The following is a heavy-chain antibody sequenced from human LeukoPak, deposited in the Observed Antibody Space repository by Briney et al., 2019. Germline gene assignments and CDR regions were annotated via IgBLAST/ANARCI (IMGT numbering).Heavy chain of an antibody. V-gene: IGHV3-43*02. CDR1: GFTFDDYA. CDR2: ISGDGGST. J-gene: IGHJ1*01. Sequence: GGSLRLSCTASGFTFDDYAMHWVRQAPGKGLEWVSLISGDGGSTYYAVSVKGRFTISRDSGKNSLYLQMNSLRPEDTALYYCAKELEYFQHWGQGTLVTVSS. CDR3: AKELEYFQH.